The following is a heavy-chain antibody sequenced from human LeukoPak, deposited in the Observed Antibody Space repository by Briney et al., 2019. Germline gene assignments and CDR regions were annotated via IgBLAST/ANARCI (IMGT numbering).Heavy chain of an antibody. CDR1: GFTFSTYW. CDR3: VREGYFVFDF. Sequence: GGSLRLSCGASGFTFSTYWMSWVRQAPGKGLEWVANTKKDGSEKYYVDSVKGRFTISRDNAKNSLYLQMNSLGVEDTAVYYCVREGYFVFDFWGQGALVTVSS. D-gene: IGHD2-21*01. V-gene: IGHV3-7*01. J-gene: IGHJ4*02. CDR2: TKKDGSEK.